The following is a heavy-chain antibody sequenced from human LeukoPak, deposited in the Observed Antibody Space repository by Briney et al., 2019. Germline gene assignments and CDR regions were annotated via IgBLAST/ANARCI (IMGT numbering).Heavy chain of an antibody. CDR1: GGSISGSTYY. CDR3: ARSTGSNFN. J-gene: IGHJ4*02. CDR2: IYHSGST. Sequence: SETLSLTCTVSGGSISGSTYYWSWFRQPPGKGPEWTGSIYHSGSTYYNPSLKSRVAMSVDTSKNQFSLKLSSLTAADTAVYYCARSTGSNFNWGQGILVTVSS. V-gene: IGHV4-39*01. D-gene: IGHD1-26*01.